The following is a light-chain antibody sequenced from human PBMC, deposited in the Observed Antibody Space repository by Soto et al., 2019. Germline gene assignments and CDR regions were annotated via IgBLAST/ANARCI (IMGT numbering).Light chain of an antibody. CDR2: AVS. J-gene: IGLJ1*01. Sequence: QSVLTQPASVSGSPGQSITISCTGTSSDVGGYNYVSWYQHHPGKAPKLLIYAVSNRPSGVSNRFSGSKSDNTASLTISGLQPEDEADYYCSSYTTSNTRQIVFGTGTKVTVL. CDR3: SSYTTSNTRQIV. V-gene: IGLV2-14*03. CDR1: SSDVGGYNY.